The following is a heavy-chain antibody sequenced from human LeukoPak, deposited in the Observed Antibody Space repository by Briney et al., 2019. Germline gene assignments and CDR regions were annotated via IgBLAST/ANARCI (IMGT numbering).Heavy chain of an antibody. CDR3: ARDAYSSSHLDY. J-gene: IGHJ4*02. D-gene: IGHD6-19*01. CDR2: IFYSGST. Sequence: PSETLSLTCTVSGGSISSSTYYWGWIRQPPGKGLEWIGSIFYSGSTSYNPSLKSRVTVSVDTSKNQFSLKLSSVTAADTAVYYCARDAYSSSHLDYWGQGTLVTVSS. V-gene: IGHV4-39*07. CDR1: GGSISSSTYY.